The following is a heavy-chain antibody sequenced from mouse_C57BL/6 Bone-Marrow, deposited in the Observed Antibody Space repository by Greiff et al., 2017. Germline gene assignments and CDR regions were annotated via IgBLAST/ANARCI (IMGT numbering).Heavy chain of an antibody. Sequence: DVKLMESGGDLVKPGGSLKLSCAASGFTFSSYGMSWVRQTPDKRLEWVATISSGGSYTYYPDSVKGRFTISRDNAKNTLYLQMSSLKSEDTAMYYCARPYDYDDGYYYAMDYWGQGTSVTVSS. CDR2: ISSGGSYT. D-gene: IGHD2-4*01. CDR3: ARPYDYDDGYYYAMDY. V-gene: IGHV5-6*02. J-gene: IGHJ4*01. CDR1: GFTFSSYG.